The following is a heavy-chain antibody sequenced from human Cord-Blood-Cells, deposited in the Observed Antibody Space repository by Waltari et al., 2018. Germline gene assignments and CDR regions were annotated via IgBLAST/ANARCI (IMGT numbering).Heavy chain of an antibody. J-gene: IGHJ4*02. CDR1: GFTFRSSW. Sequence: VQLVESGGGLVQPGGSRRLYCAASGFTFRSSWMSWVRQAPGKGLEWVANIKEDGSEKYYVDSVKGRFTISRDNAKNSLYLQMNSLRAEDTAVYYCWGNWNYFDYWGQGTLVTVSS. D-gene: IGHD1-20*01. CDR2: IKEDGSEK. CDR3: WGNWNYFDY. V-gene: IGHV3-7*01.